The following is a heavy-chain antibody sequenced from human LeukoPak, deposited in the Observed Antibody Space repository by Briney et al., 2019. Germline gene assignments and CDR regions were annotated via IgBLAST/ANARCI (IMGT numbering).Heavy chain of an antibody. D-gene: IGHD3-22*01. Sequence: PGGSLRLSCAASGFTFSSYAMSWVRQAPGEGLEWVSAISGRGGSTYYADSVKGRFTISRDNSKNTLYLQMNSLRAEDTAVYYCAKASSMIGPSDFQHWGQGTLVTVSS. J-gene: IGHJ1*01. CDR3: AKASSMIGPSDFQH. CDR1: GFTFSSYA. CDR2: ISGRGGST. V-gene: IGHV3-23*01.